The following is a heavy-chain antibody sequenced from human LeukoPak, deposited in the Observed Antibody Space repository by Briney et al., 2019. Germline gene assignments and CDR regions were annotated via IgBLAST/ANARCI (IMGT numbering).Heavy chain of an antibody. J-gene: IGHJ4*02. CDR3: ARSKDRSWPFDS. CDR2: IYYSGST. D-gene: IGHD4-11*01. CDR1: GGSISSSSYY. V-gene: IGHV4-39*01. Sequence: SETLSLTCTVSGGSISSSSYYWGWIRQPPGKGLEWIGSIYYSGSTYYNPSLKSRVTISVDTSKNQFSLKLSSVTAADTAVYYCARSKDRSWPFDSWGQGTLVAVSS.